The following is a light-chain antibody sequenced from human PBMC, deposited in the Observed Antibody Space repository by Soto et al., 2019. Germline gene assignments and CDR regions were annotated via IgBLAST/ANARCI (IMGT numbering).Light chain of an antibody. V-gene: IGKV2-30*01. CDR2: KVS. CDR1: QSLVYSDGNTY. Sequence: DVVMTQSPRSLPVTLGQPASISCRSSQSLVYSDGNTYLNWFHQRPGQSPRRLIYKVSDRDSGVPARFSGSGSGTDFTLKISRLEAEDVGVYYCSQATHWPYTCGQGTKLEIK. CDR3: SQATHWPYT. J-gene: IGKJ2*01.